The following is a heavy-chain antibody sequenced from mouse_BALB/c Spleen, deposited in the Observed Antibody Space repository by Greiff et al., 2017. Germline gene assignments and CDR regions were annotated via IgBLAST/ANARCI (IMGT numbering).Heavy chain of an antibody. CDR3: ARGGYYYGSSFYYFDY. CDR1: GYTFSSYW. Sequence: QVQLKESGAELMKPGASVKISCKATGYTFSSYWIEWVKQRPGHGLEWIGEILPGSGSTNYNEKFKGKATFTADTSSNTAYMQLSSLTSEDSAVYYCARGGYYYGSSFYYFDYWGQGTTLTVSS. D-gene: IGHD1-1*01. J-gene: IGHJ2*01. CDR2: ILPGSGST. V-gene: IGHV1-9*01.